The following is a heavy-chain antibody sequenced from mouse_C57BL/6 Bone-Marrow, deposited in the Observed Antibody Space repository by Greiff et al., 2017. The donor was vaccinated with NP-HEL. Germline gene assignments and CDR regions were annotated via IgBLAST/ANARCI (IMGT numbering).Heavy chain of an antibody. CDR1: GFNIKDDY. Sequence: EVKLMESGAELVRPGASVKLSCTASGFNIKDDYMHWVKQRPEQGLEWIGWIDPENGDTEYASKFQGKATITADTSSNTAYLQLSSLTSEDTAVYYCTTGPWFAYWGQETLVTVSA. CDR3: TTGPWFAY. V-gene: IGHV14-4*01. J-gene: IGHJ3*01. CDR2: IDPENGDT.